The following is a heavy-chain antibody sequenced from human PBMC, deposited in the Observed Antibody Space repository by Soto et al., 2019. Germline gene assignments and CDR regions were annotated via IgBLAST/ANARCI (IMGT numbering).Heavy chain of an antibody. Sequence: QVQLEQSGAEVKKPGSSVKVSCKASGCTFSSYTINWVRQAPGQGLEWMGRIIPIFGVTNYSQKFRGGVPITANRATSTAYLEPSSLRNNDTDVKYCIWASGRQAGNWGQGTLVSVS. D-gene: IGHD3-10*01. CDR3: IWASGRQAGN. CDR2: IIPIFGVT. J-gene: IGHJ4*02. V-gene: IGHV1-69*02. CDR1: GCTFSSYT.